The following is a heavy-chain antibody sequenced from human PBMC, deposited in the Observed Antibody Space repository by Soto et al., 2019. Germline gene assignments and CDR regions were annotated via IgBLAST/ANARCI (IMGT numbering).Heavy chain of an antibody. D-gene: IGHD3-16*02. CDR1: GFTFSSYA. Sequence: QVQLVESGGGVVQPGRSLRLSCAASGFTFSSYAMHWVRQAPGKGLEWVAVISYDGSNKYYADYVKGRFTISRDNSKNKLYLQMNSLRAEDTAVYYCARDRNDYVWGSYLVWGQGTMVTVSS. J-gene: IGHJ3*01. CDR3: ARDRNDYVWGSYLV. CDR2: ISYDGSNK. V-gene: IGHV3-30-3*01.